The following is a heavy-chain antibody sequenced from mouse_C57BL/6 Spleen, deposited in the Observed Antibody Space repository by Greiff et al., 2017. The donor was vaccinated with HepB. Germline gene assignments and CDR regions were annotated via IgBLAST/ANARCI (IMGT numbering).Heavy chain of an antibody. V-gene: IGHV5-17*01. CDR1: GFTFSDYG. J-gene: IGHJ1*03. Sequence: EVHLVESGGGLVKPGGSLKLSCAASGFTFSDYGMHWVRQAPEKGLEWVAYISSGSSTIYYADTVKGRFTISRDNAKNTLFLQMTSLRSEDTAMYYCARTGPYWYFDVWGTGTTVTVSS. D-gene: IGHD4-1*01. CDR2: ISSGSSTI. CDR3: ARTGPYWYFDV.